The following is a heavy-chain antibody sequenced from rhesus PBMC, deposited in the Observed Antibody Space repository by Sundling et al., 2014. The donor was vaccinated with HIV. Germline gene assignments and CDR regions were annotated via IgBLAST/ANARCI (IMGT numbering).Heavy chain of an antibody. CDR3: ARVGSSGAWSY. Sequence: QVQLQESGPGLAKPSETLSLTCTVSGYSISSGYGWNWIRQPPGKGLEWMGGIYGSGGSTEYNPSFKSRGTISKDTSKNQFSLKVNSVTATDTAVYFCARVGSSGAWSYWGQGVLVTVSS. CDR1: GYSISSGYG. D-gene: IGHD6-37*01. V-gene: IGHV4-127*01. J-gene: IGHJ4*01. CDR2: IYGSGGST.